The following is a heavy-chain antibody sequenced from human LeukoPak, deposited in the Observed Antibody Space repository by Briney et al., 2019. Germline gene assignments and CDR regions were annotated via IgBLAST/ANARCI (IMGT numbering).Heavy chain of an antibody. J-gene: IGHJ4*02. V-gene: IGHV3-30*02. Sequence: GGSLRLSCAASGFIFSSYGMHWVRQAPGRGLEWVAFMPYDGSNKYYADSVKGRFTISRDNSKNTLYLQMNSLRPADTAVYFCGKHPRSYNDYGGGYWRQGNLVIVSS. D-gene: IGHD4/OR15-4a*01. CDR2: MPYDGSNK. CDR1: GFIFSSYG. CDR3: GKHPRSYNDYGGGY.